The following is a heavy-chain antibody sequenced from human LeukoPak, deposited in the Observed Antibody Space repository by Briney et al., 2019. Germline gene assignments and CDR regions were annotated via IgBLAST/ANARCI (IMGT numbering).Heavy chain of an antibody. CDR3: AKDLGGLHFDY. J-gene: IGHJ4*02. D-gene: IGHD4-11*01. V-gene: IGHV3-23*01. Sequence: GGSLRLSCAASGFTFSSYTMSWVRQAPGKGLGWVSAISGTGGSTYYAGRVKGRFTISRDKSKITLYLEMNGLRAEDTAVYYCAKDLGGLHFDYWGQGTLVTVSS. CDR2: ISGTGGST. CDR1: GFTFSSYT.